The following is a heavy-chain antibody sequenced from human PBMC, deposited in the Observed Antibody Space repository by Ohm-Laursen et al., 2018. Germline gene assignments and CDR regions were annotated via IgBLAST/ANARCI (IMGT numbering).Heavy chain of an antibody. CDR1: GFRFSSYW. V-gene: IGHV3-7*03. D-gene: IGHD5-24*01. CDR2: MNQDGSEK. CDR3: TRDQSRDGYNHLNDAFDI. Sequence: SLRLSCTASGFRFSSYWMSWVRQAPGKGLEWVGTMNQDGSEKYYVDSMKGRFTISRDNAKNSLNLQMNSLKTEDTAVYYCTRDQSRDGYNHLNDAFDIWGQGTMVTVSS. J-gene: IGHJ3*02.